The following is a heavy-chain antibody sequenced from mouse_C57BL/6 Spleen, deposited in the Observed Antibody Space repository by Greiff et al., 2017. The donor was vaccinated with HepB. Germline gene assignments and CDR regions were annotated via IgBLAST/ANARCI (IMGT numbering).Heavy chain of an antibody. CDR1: GFTFSDYG. D-gene: IGHD1-1*01. V-gene: IGHV5-17*01. J-gene: IGHJ4*01. CDR3: AGYYGYAMDY. CDR2: ISSGSSTI. Sequence: EVQLVESGGGLVKPGGSLKLSCAASGFTFSDYGMHWVRQAPEQGLEWVAYISSGSSTIYYADTVKGRFTISRDNAKNTLFLQMTSLRSEDTAMYYCAGYYGYAMDYWGQGTSVTVSS.